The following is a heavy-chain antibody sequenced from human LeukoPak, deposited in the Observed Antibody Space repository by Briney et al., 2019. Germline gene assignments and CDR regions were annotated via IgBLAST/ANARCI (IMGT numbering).Heavy chain of an antibody. J-gene: IGHJ4*02. CDR1: GLNFYDSA. V-gene: IGHV3-43*02. CDR2: ISADGRST. Sequence: SGGALRLSCVASGLNFYDSAMHWVREAPGKGLEWVSLISADGRSTFSADSVKGRFSISTDNSNNSLYLQMNSLRSEDAAMYYCAKESGKFDYWGQGTLVAVSS. CDR3: AKESGKFDY.